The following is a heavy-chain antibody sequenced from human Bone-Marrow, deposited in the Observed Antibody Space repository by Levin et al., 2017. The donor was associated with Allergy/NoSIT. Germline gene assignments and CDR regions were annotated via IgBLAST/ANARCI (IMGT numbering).Heavy chain of an antibody. CDR3: TTDHREVYSDASGGYYINSFVY. Sequence: GESLKISCAASGLTFSKAYMSWVRQAPGKGLEWVGRIKNKADGETTDYAAPVKGRFIISRDDSKNTVYLQMNSLKTEDTAVYYCTTDHREVYSDASGGYYINSFVYWGRGTLVTVSS. J-gene: IGHJ4*02. CDR2: IKNKADGETT. V-gene: IGHV3-15*01. D-gene: IGHD3-22*01. CDR1: GLTFSKAY.